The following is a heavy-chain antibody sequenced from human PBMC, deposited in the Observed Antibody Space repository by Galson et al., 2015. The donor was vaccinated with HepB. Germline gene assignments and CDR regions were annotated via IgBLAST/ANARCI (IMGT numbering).Heavy chain of an antibody. D-gene: IGHD5/OR15-5a*01. J-gene: IGHJ5*02. CDR3: ARDEGLNWFDP. CDR1: GFTVSSNY. Sequence: SLRLSCAASGFTVSSNYMSWVRQAPGKGLEWVSVIYTGGSTYYADSVKGRFTISRDTSKNTLSLQMNSLRAEDTAVYYCARDEGLNWFDPWGQGTLVTVSS. V-gene: IGHV3-53*01. CDR2: IYTGGST.